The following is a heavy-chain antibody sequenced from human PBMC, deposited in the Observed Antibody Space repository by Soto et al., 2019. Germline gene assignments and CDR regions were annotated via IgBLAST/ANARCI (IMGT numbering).Heavy chain of an antibody. V-gene: IGHV3-9*01. Sequence: EVQLVESGGGLVQPGRSLRLACATSGFNFADYAMHWVRQAPGKGLEWVSGIGWTGGAIGDADSVTGRFIISRDNAKNSLYLQMYSLRPEDTALYYCVKGIAPGEVQLYYFDIWGQGTLVTVSS. D-gene: IGHD3-10*01. CDR1: GFNFADYA. CDR2: IGWTGGAI. J-gene: IGHJ4*02. CDR3: VKGIAPGEVQLYYFDI.